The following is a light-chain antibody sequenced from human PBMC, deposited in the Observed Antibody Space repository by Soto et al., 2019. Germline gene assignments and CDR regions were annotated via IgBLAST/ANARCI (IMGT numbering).Light chain of an antibody. V-gene: IGKV2-30*01. CDR1: QSLIYRDGNTY. J-gene: IGKJ4*01. Sequence: DVVLTQSPLSLSVTLGQSASLSCRSSQSLIYRDGNTYLNWFHQRPGQSPRRLIYRVSNRDSGVPDRISGSGSGTDFTLTISRVEADDVGVYYCFHGTNWPELTFGGGTKVEIK. CDR2: RVS. CDR3: FHGTNWPELT.